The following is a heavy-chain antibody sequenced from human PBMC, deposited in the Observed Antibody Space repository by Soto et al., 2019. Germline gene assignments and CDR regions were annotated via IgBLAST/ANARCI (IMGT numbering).Heavy chain of an antibody. CDR2: INPSGGST. CDR1: GYAFTSYN. CDR3: ARLYYHGMDV. V-gene: IGHV1-46*01. J-gene: IGHJ6*02. Sequence: GASVKVSCKASGYAFTSYNMQWVRQAPGQGLEWVGMINPSGGSTTYAQRFQGRVTMTRDTSTSTVYMELSSLRSEDPAVYFCARLYYHGMDVWGQGTTVTVSS.